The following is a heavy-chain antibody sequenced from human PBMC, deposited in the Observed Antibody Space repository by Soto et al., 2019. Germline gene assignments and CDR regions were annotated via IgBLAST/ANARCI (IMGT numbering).Heavy chain of an antibody. CDR1: GGTFSSYA. J-gene: IGHJ3*02. V-gene: IGHV1-69*13. D-gene: IGHD7-27*01. Sequence: ASVKVSCKASGGTFSSYAISCVRQAPGQGLEWMGGIIPIFGTANYAQKFQGRVTITADESTSTAYMELSSLRSEDTAVYYCARDGDGAAFDIWGQGTMVTVSS. CDR2: IIPIFGTA. CDR3: ARDGDGAAFDI.